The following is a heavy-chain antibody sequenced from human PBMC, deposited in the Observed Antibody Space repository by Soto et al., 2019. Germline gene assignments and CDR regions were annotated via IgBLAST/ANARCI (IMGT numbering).Heavy chain of an antibody. CDR1: GFTFSSYW. Sequence: GGSLRLSCAASGFTFSSYWMSWVRQAPGKGLEWVADIKQDGSEKYYVDSVKGRFTISRDNAKNSLYLQMNSLRAEDKAVYYCGRKTAIVVAGTCYFDLWGRGTLVTVSS. CDR3: GRKTAIVVAGTCYFDL. V-gene: IGHV3-7*01. J-gene: IGHJ2*01. CDR2: IKQDGSEK. D-gene: IGHD6-19*01.